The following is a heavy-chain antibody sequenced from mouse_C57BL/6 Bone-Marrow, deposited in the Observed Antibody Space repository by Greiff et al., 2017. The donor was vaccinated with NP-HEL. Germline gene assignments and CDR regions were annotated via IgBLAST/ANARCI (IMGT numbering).Heavy chain of an antibody. J-gene: IGHJ2*01. CDR3: ASAYYYGSSL. Sequence: QVQLQQSGPELVKPGASVKISCKASGYAFSSSWMNWVKQRPGKGLEWIGRIYPGDGDTNYNGKFKGKATLTADKSSSTAYVQLSSLTSEDSAVYFCASAYYYGSSLWGQGTTLTVSS. V-gene: IGHV1-82*01. CDR2: IYPGDGDT. CDR1: GYAFSSSW. D-gene: IGHD1-1*01.